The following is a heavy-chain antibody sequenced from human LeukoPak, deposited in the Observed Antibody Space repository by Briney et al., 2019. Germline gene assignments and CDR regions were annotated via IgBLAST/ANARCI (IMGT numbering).Heavy chain of an antibody. CDR2: IYSGGSS. CDR3: ARAQFNYYYRYFDC. CDR1: VAPFTGAVYS. D-gene: IGHD3-22*01. J-gene: IGHJ4*02. Sequence: SETRSFPGTVPVAPFTGAVYSWSGIRQPPGKGLGGVGYIYSGGSSYYNPSLKSRVTISVDTSNNQFSLRLSSVTAADTAVYYCARAQFNYYYRYFDCWGQGTLVTVSS. V-gene: IGHV4-31*02.